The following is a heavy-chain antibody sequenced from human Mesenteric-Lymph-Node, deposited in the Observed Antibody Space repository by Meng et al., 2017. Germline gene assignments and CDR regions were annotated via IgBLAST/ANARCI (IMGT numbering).Heavy chain of an antibody. D-gene: IGHD3-3*01. CDR1: GFTFSSYA. J-gene: IGHJ6*02. V-gene: IGHV3-23*01. CDR3: AKKGDTIFGVVISYYYYYYGMDV. Sequence: GGSLRLSCAASGFTFSSYAMSWVRQAPGKGLEWVSATSGSGGSTYYADSVKGRFTISRDNSKNTLYLQMNSLRAEDTAVYYCAKKGDTIFGVVISYYYYYYGMDVWGQGTTVTVSS. CDR2: TSGSGGST.